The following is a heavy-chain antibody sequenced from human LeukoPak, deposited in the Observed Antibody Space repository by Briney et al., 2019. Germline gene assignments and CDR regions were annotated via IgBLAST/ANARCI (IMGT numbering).Heavy chain of an antibody. CDR3: ARDGGDYYDSSGYYGNWFDP. CDR2: ISAYNGNT. J-gene: IGHJ5*02. V-gene: IGHV1-18*01. CDR1: GYTFTSYG. D-gene: IGHD3-22*01. Sequence: GASVKVSCKASGYTFTSYGISWVRQAPGQGLEWMGWISAYNGNTNYAQKLQGRVTMTTDTSTSTAYMELRSLRSDDTAVYYCARDGGDYYDSSGYYGNWFDPWGQGTLVTVSS.